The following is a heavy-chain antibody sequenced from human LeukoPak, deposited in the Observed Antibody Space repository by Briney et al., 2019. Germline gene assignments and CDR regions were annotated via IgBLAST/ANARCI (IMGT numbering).Heavy chain of an antibody. J-gene: IGHJ3*02. Sequence: PGGSLRLSCAASGFTFSSYGMHWVRQAPGKGLEWVAVISYDGSNKYYADSVKGRFTISRDNSKNTLYLQMNSLRDEDTAVYYCATRFRNAYVDIWGQGTMVTVSS. V-gene: IGHV3-30*03. CDR1: GFTFSSYG. CDR3: ATRFRNAYVDI. CDR2: ISYDGSNK. D-gene: IGHD1-14*01.